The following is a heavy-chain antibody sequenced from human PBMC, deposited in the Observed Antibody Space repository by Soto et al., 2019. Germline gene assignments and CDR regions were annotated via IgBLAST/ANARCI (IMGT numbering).Heavy chain of an antibody. Sequence: ASVKVSCKASGYTFTGYYMHWVRQAPGQGLEWMGWINPNSGGTNYAQKFQGWVTMTEDTSISTAYMELSRLRSEDTAVYYCATGVVVVAAPPPSDYWGQGTLVTVSS. D-gene: IGHD2-15*01. CDR2: INPNSGGT. J-gene: IGHJ4*02. CDR1: GYTFTGYY. CDR3: ATGVVVVAAPPPSDY. V-gene: IGHV1-2*04.